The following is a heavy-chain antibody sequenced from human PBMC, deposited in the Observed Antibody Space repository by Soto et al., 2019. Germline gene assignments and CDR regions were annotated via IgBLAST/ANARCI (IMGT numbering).Heavy chain of an antibody. V-gene: IGHV4-59*01. CDR1: GGSISSYY. J-gene: IGHJ5*02. Sequence: SETLSLTCTVSGGSISSYYWSWIRQPPGKGLEWIGYIYYSGSTNYNPSLKSRVTISVDTSKNQFSLKLSSVTAADTAVYYCARGHWGIAVAGTPWFDPWGQGTLVTVSS. CDR2: IYYSGST. CDR3: ARGHWGIAVAGTPWFDP. D-gene: IGHD6-19*01.